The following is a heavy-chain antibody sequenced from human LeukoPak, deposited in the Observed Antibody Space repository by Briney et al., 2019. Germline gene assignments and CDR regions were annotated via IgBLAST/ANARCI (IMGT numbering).Heavy chain of an antibody. J-gene: IGHJ4*02. V-gene: IGHV4-59*01. CDR3: ARGDPSGRPGIAFDY. Sequence: PSQTLSLTCTVSGGSISNNYWSWIRQPPGKGLESIGYFHDSESTNYNPSLKSRVTISVDTSKNQFSLKLSSVTAADTAVYYCARGDPSGRPGIAFDYWGQGSLVTVSS. CDR2: FHDSEST. CDR1: GGSISNNY. D-gene: IGHD1-26*01.